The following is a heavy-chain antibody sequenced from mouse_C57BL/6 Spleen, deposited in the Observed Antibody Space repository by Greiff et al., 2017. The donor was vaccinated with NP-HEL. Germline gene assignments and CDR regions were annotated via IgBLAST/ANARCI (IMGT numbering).Heavy chain of an antibody. CDR3: ARMWGDGYYAMDY. CDR2: IYPGSGST. J-gene: IGHJ4*01. V-gene: IGHV1-55*01. CDR1: GYTFTSYW. D-gene: IGHD2-3*01. Sequence: QVQLQQPGAELVKPGASVKLSCKASGYTFTSYWMHWVKQRPGQGLEWIGDIYPGSGSTNYNEKFKSKATLTVDTSSSTAYMQLSSLTSEDSAVYYCARMWGDGYYAMDYWGQGTSVTVSS.